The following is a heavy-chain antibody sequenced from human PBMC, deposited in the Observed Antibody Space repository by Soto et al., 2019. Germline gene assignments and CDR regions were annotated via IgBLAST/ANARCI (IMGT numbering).Heavy chain of an antibody. CDR1: GGSISSGGYS. D-gene: IGHD3-10*01. CDR3: ARVRTATMVRGVIDY. V-gene: IGHV4-30-2*01. J-gene: IGHJ4*02. Sequence: SETLSLTCAVAGGSISSGGYSWSWIRQPPGKGLEWIGYIYHSGSTYYNPSLKSRVTISVGRSKNQFSLKLSSVTAADTAVYYCARVRTATMVRGVIDYWGQGTLVTVSS. CDR2: IYHSGST.